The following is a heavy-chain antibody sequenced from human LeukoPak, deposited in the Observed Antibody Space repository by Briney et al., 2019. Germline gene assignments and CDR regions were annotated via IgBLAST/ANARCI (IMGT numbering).Heavy chain of an antibody. CDR1: GDSVSRNSAA. Sequence: SETLSLTCAISGDSVSRNSAAWNWIRQSPSRGLEWLGRAYYKSKWYNDYAVSVKSRITINPDTSKNQFSLQLKSVTPEDTAVYYCARAPIVGATHIDYWGQGTLVTVSS. J-gene: IGHJ4*02. V-gene: IGHV6-1*01. CDR2: AYYKSKWYN. D-gene: IGHD1-26*01. CDR3: ARAPIVGATHIDY.